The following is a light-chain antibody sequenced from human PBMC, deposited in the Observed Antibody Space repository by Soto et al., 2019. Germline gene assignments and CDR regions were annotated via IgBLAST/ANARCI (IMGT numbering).Light chain of an antibody. CDR3: HQRQYWPPIT. V-gene: IGKV3-11*01. Sequence: VLSHSLATLSLSPGERATLSCRTSLSVSVYLDWYQQKPGQAPRLLISDASNRATGIPARFSGSGSGTDFALTISSLEPEDFAVYYCHQRQYWPPITFGQGTRLEIK. CDR1: LSVSVY. J-gene: IGKJ5*01. CDR2: DAS.